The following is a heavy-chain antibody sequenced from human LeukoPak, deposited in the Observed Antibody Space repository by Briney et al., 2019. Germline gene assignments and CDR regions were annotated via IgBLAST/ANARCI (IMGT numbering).Heavy chain of an antibody. J-gene: IGHJ4*02. CDR2: IKQDGSEK. V-gene: IGHV3-7*01. D-gene: IGHD6-13*01. CDR3: VNRYSSSWYVY. CDR1: GFTFSSYW. Sequence: GGSLRLSCAASGFTFSSYWMSWVRQAPGKGLEWVANIKQDGSEKYYVDSVKGRFTISRDNSKNTLYLQMSSLRAEDTAVYYCVNRYSSSWYVYWGQGTLVTVSS.